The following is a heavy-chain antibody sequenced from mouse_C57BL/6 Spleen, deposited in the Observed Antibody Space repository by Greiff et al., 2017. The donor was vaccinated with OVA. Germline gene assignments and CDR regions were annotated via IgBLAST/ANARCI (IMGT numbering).Heavy chain of an antibody. CDR3: ASYGPYAMDY. Sequence: VHLVESGPGLVQPSQSLSITCTVSGFSLTSFGVHWVRQSPGKGLEWLGVIWSGGSTDYNAAFISRLSISKDNSKSQVFFKMNSLQADDTAIYYCASYGPYAMDYWGQGTSVTVSS. J-gene: IGHJ4*01. CDR1: GFSLTSFG. D-gene: IGHD1-1*02. V-gene: IGHV2-2*01. CDR2: IWSGGST.